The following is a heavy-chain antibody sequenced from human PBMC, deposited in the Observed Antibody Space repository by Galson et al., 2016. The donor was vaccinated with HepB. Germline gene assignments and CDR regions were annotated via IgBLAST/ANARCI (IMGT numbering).Heavy chain of an antibody. CDR3: ARGKSVRVVGYYYYYGMDV. J-gene: IGHJ6*02. CDR2: INHSGSS. D-gene: IGHD3-10*02. Sequence: ETLSLTCAVYGGSFSGYYWSWIRQPPGKGLEWIGKINHSGSSNSNPSLKSRVTISVDTSKSQFSLELTSVTAADTAVYYCARGKSVRVVGYYYYYGMDVWGQGTTVTVS. CDR1: GGSFSGYY. V-gene: IGHV4-34*01.